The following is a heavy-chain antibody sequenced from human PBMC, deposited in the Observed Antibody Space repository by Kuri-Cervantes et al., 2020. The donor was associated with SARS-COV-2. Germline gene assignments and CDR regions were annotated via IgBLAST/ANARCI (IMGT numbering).Heavy chain of an antibody. V-gene: IGHV3-74*01. J-gene: IGHJ4*02. Sequence: GGSLRLSCAASGFTFNSYSMNWVRQAPGKGLVWVSRINPDGSYTNNADSVKGRFTLSRDNAKNMLFLQMNSLRAEDTAVYYCVRDGDHWNFDYWGQGTLVTVSS. CDR2: INPDGSYT. CDR3: VRDGDHWNFDY. D-gene: IGHD1-1*01. CDR1: GFTFNSYS.